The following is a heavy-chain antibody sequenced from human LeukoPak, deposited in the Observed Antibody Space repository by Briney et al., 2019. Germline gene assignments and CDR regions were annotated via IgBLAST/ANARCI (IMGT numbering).Heavy chain of an antibody. V-gene: IGHV1-69*13. J-gene: IGHJ4*02. Sequence: SVKVSCKASGGTFSSYAISWVRQAPGQGLEWMGGIIPIFGTANYAQKFQGRVTITADESTSTAYMELSSLRSEDTAVYHCARSSRSEGDYCYWGQGTLVTVSS. D-gene: IGHD4-17*01. CDR2: IIPIFGTA. CDR3: ARSSRSEGDYCY. CDR1: GGTFSSYA.